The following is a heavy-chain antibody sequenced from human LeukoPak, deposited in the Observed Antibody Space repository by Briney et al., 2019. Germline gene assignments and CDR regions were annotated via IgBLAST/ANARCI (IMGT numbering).Heavy chain of an antibody. CDR2: ISTYNYNT. V-gene: IGHV1-18*01. J-gene: IGHJ4*02. D-gene: IGHD5-18*01. CDR1: GYTFTSYG. Sequence: ASVKVSCKTSGYTFTSYGVSWVRQAPGQRLQWMGWISTYNYNTNYAQKFRGRVTLTKDTSTSTVYMELRSLRSDDTAIYYCARPVDTTMALPDYWGQGTLVTVSS. CDR3: ARPVDTTMALPDY.